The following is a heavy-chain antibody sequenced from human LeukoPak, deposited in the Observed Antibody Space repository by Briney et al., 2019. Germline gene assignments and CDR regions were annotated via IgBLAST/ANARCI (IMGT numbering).Heavy chain of an antibody. CDR3: ARLFVGATDAFDY. V-gene: IGHV4-59*08. Sequence: SETLSLTCTVSGGSISIYYWSWIRQPPGKGLEWIGYIYYSGSTNYNPSLKSRVTISVDTSKNQFSLKLSSVTAADTAVYYCARLFVGATDAFDYWGQGTLVTVSS. D-gene: IGHD1-26*01. CDR1: GGSISIYY. J-gene: IGHJ4*02. CDR2: IYYSGST.